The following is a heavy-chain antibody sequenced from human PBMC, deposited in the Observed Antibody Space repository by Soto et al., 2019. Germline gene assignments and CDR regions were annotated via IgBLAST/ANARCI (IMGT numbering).Heavy chain of an antibody. Sequence: SETLSLTCTVSGGSIGSSSYYWGWIRQPPGKGLEWIGSIYYSGSTYYNPSLKSRVTISVDTSKNQFSLKLSSVTAADTAVYYCARDRGRNYDAFDIWGQGTMVTVSS. D-gene: IGHD3-10*01. CDR1: GGSIGSSSYY. CDR3: ARDRGRNYDAFDI. CDR2: IYYSGST. V-gene: IGHV4-39*02. J-gene: IGHJ3*02.